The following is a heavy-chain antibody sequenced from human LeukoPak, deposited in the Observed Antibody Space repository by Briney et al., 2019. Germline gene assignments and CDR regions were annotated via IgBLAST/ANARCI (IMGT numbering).Heavy chain of an antibody. V-gene: IGHV4-34*01. J-gene: IGHJ4*02. D-gene: IGHD3-10*01. CDR2: INHSGST. CDR1: GGSFSGYY. CDR3: ARDFFKYGSGSFHDY. Sequence: PSETLSLTCAVYGGSFSGYYWSWIRQPPGKGLEWIGEINHSGSTNYNPSLKSRVTISVDTSKNQFSLNLRSVTAADSAIYYCARDFFKYGSGSFHDYWGQGILVTVSS.